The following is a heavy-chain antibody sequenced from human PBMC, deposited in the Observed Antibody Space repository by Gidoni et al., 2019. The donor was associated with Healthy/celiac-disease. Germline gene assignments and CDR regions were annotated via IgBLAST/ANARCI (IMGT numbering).Heavy chain of an antibody. CDR1: GFTFSSYE. J-gene: IGHJ4*02. Sequence: EVQLVESGGGLVQPGGSLRLSCAASGFTFSSYEMNWVRQAPGKGLEWVSYISSSGSTIYYADSVKGRFTISRDNAKNSLYLQMNSLRAEDTAVYYCARDSPGGYFDYWGQGTLVTVSS. V-gene: IGHV3-48*03. CDR3: ARDSPGGYFDY. CDR2: ISSSGSTI. D-gene: IGHD3-16*01.